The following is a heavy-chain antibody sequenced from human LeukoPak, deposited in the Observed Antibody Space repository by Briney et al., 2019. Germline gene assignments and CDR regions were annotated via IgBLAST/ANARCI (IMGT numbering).Heavy chain of an antibody. Sequence: SGGSLRLSCEASGFTFDNYAISWVRQAPGKGLEWVSAITGSGTATFYAASVEAHFTISRDNSKNTVCLQMNSLRVEDTAIYYCAKDSSSSWTLDYWGQGTLVTVSS. J-gene: IGHJ4*02. V-gene: IGHV3-23*01. D-gene: IGHD6-13*01. CDR1: GFTFDNYA. CDR3: AKDSSSSWTLDY. CDR2: ITGSGTAT.